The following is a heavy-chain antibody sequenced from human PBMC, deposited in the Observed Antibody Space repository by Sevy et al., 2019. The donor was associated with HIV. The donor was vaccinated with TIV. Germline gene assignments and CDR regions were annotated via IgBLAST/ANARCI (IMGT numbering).Heavy chain of an antibody. V-gene: IGHV3-30-3*01. Sequence: GGSLRLSCAASGFTFSSYAMHWVRQAPGKGLEWVAVISYDGSNKYYADSVKGRFTISRENAKNSLYLQMNSLRDEDTAVYYCARDLSRRFGESMVNWFDPWGQGTLVTVSS. D-gene: IGHD3-10*01. CDR1: GFTFSSYA. CDR2: ISYDGSNK. CDR3: ARDLSRRFGESMVNWFDP. J-gene: IGHJ5*02.